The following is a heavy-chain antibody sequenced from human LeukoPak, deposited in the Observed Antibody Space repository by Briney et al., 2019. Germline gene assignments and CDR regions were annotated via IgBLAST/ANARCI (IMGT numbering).Heavy chain of an antibody. CDR1: GFTFSSYA. Sequence: GGSLRLSCAASGFTFSSYAMSWVRQAPGKGLEWVSAISGSGGSTYYADSVKGRFTISRDNSKNTLYLQMNSLRAEDTAVYYCAKDKQWLVSGYYFDYWGQGTLVTVSS. V-gene: IGHV3-23*01. CDR2: ISGSGGST. D-gene: IGHD6-19*01. J-gene: IGHJ4*02. CDR3: AKDKQWLVSGYYFDY.